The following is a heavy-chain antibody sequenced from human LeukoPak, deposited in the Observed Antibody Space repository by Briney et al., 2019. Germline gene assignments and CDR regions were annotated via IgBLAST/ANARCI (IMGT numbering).Heavy chain of an antibody. Sequence: PSETLSLTYTVSGGSISSYYWSWIRQPPGKGLEWIGYIYYRGSTNYNPSPKSRVTTSVDTSKNQFSLKLSSVTAADTAVYYCARGRSGSYYYYYYMDVWGKGTTVTVSS. CDR1: GGSISSYY. D-gene: IGHD1-26*01. CDR2: IYYRGST. V-gene: IGHV4-59*12. CDR3: ARGRSGSYYYYYYMDV. J-gene: IGHJ6*03.